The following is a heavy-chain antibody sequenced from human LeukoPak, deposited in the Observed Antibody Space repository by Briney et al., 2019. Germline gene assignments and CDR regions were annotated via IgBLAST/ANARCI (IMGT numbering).Heavy chain of an antibody. D-gene: IGHD2-2*01. CDR3: AKDKETAVVPAAIGEDYYYYYYGMDV. J-gene: IGHJ6*02. V-gene: IGHV3-23*01. CDR1: GFTFSSYA. Sequence: PGGSLRLSCAASGFTFSSYAMSWVRQAPGKGLEWVSAISGSGGSTYYADSVKGRFTISRDNSKNTLYLQMNSLRAEDTAVYYCAKDKETAVVPAAIGEDYYYYYYGMDVWGQGTTVTVSS. CDR2: ISGSGGST.